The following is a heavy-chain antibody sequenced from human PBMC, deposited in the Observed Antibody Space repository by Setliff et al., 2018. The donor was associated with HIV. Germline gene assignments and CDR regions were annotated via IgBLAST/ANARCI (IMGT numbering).Heavy chain of an antibody. CDR3: ARAAYSGTYLWEPATDL. CDR1: GDSVSRSNYY. D-gene: IGHD1-26*01. Sequence: SETLSLTCTVSGDSVSRSNYYWAWIRQPPGKGLEWIGHIYTSGKTHYSPSLKSRITISADTSKNQLSLNLSSVTAADTAVYYCARAAYSGTYLWEPATDLWGRGTLVTVSS. CDR2: IYTSGKT. J-gene: IGHJ2*01. V-gene: IGHV4-61*05.